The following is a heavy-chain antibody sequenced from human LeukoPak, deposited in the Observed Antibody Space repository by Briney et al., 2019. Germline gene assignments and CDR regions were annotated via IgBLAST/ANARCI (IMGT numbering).Heavy chain of an antibody. CDR1: GFTFNSFA. V-gene: IGHV3-23*01. D-gene: IGHD2-15*01. CDR2: INSGGDNT. CDR3: ARQLGYCSDGSCYFDY. J-gene: IGHJ4*02. Sequence: GGSLRLSCAASGFTFNSFAMSWVRQAPGKGLEWVSAINSGGDNTYYAASVKGRFTISRDNSKTALYLQMNSLRADDTAIYYCARQLGYCSDGSCYFDYWGQGTLVTVSS.